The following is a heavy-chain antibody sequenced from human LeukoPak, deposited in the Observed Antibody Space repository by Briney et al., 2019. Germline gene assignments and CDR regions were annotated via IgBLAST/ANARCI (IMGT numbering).Heavy chain of an antibody. D-gene: IGHD1-26*01. CDR2: ISWNSGSI. CDR1: GFTFDDCA. Sequence: GRSLRLSCAASGFTFDDCAMHWVRQAPGKGLEWVSGISWNSGSIGYADSVKGRFTISRDNAKNSLYLQMNSLRAEDTALYYCAKDIRRYSGSHFDYWGQGTLVTVSS. V-gene: IGHV3-9*01. J-gene: IGHJ4*02. CDR3: AKDIRRYSGSHFDY.